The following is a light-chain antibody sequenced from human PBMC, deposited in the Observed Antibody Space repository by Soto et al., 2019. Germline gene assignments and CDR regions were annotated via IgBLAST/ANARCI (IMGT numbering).Light chain of an antibody. V-gene: IGKV1-6*01. CDR2: AAS. Sequence: AIQMTQSQSSLSASVGDRVIITCRASQGIRNDLGWYQQKPGKAPKLLIYAASNLEGGVPSRFSGSGSGTDFTLTIGSLQPEDFATYYCLQDYSYPRTFGQGTKVEI. CDR1: QGIRND. J-gene: IGKJ1*01. CDR3: LQDYSYPRT.